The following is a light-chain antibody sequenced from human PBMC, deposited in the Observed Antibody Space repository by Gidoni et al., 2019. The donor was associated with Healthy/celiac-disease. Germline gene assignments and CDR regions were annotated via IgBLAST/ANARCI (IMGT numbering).Light chain of an antibody. J-gene: IGKJ3*01. Sequence: DIQMTQSPSSLSASVGDRVTLTCRASQSISSYLNWYQQKPGKAPKLLIYAASSLQSGVPSRFSGSGSWTAFTLTISSLQPEDFATYYCQQSYSTPRETFGPGTKVDIK. CDR1: QSISSY. CDR2: AAS. V-gene: IGKV1-39*01. CDR3: QQSYSTPRET.